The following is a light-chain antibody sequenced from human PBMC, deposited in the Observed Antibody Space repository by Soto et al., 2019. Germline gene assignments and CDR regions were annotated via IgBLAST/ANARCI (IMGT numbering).Light chain of an antibody. V-gene: IGKV1-6*01. Sequence: AIQITQPPSSLSASVGGRFTITCRSSQVIRNDLGWYQQKPGKAPKLLIYAASSLQSGVPSRFSGSGSGTDFTLTISSLQPEDFATYYCLEDYNYPWMCGQGNRVVIK. J-gene: IGKJ1*01. CDR3: LEDYNYPWM. CDR2: AAS. CDR1: QVIRND.